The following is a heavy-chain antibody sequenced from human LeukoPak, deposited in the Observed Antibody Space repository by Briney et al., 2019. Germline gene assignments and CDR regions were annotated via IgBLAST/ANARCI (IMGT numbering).Heavy chain of an antibody. CDR2: IRGSGDST. D-gene: IGHD6-19*01. CDR1: GFTFSIYA. Sequence: GGSLRLSCAASGFTFSIYAMNWVRQAPGKGLEWVSSIRGSGDSTYYADSVKGRFTISRDNSKNTLYLQISSLRAEDTAIYYCAKDGISGWYGNHFDFWGQGTLVTGSS. V-gene: IGHV3-23*01. CDR3: AKDGISGWYGNHFDF. J-gene: IGHJ4*02.